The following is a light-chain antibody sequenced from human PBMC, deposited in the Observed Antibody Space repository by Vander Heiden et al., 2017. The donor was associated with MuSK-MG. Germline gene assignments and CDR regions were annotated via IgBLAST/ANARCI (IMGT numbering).Light chain of an antibody. CDR2: STS. V-gene: IGKV1-39*01. CDR1: QTISTF. CDR3: RQRDNTPST. J-gene: IGKJ2*01. Sequence: DIQMTQPPPSLSASVGDRVTITCRASQTISTFLNWYQQKPGRNPKILIYSTSNFLSRVPSTFSGSGSGTDFTLTIIRRQPEDFATYFCRQRDNTPSTFGEGTRVEIK.